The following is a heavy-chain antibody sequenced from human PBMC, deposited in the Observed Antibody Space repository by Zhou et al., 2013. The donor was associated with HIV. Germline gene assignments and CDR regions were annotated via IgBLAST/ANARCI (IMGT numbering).Heavy chain of an antibody. J-gene: IGHJ3*02. D-gene: IGHD3-22*01. CDR2: INPSGGST. V-gene: IGHV1-46*01. CDR3: ARDLNYYDSSAFEYAFDI. CDR1: GNTFTDYY. Sequence: QVQLVQSGAEVKEPGASMKVSCKASGNTFTDYYIHWVRQAPGQGLEWMGIINPSGGSTSYAQEFQGRVTMTRDTSTRTVYMELSSLRSDDTAVYYCARDLNYYDSSAFEYAFDIWGQGTMVTVSS.